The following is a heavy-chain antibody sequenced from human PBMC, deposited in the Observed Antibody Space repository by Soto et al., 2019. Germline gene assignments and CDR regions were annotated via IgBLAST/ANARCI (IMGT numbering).Heavy chain of an antibody. D-gene: IGHD6-19*01. CDR3: ARDIGKWLGGGAFDY. Sequence: GASVKVSCKASGYTFTSYGISWVRQAPGQGLEGMGWISAYNANTNYAQKLQGKVTMTTDTSTSTAYMALRSLRSDDTAVYSRARDIGKWLGGGAFDYWGQGTLVTVSS. CDR1: GYTFTSYG. J-gene: IGHJ4*02. CDR2: ISAYNANT. V-gene: IGHV1-18*04.